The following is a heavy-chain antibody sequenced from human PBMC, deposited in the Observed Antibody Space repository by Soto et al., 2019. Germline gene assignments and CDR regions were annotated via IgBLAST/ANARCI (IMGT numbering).Heavy chain of an antibody. D-gene: IGHD5-18*01. CDR3: ARVFAPGISYGHFFDY. J-gene: IGHJ4*02. V-gene: IGHV3-64*01. CDR2: ISSNGGST. Sequence: GGSLRLSCAASGFTFSSYAMHWVRQAPGKGLEYVSAISSNGGSTYYANSVKGRFTISRDNSKNTLYLQMGSLRAEDMAVYYCARVFAPGISYGHFFDYWGQGTLVTVSS. CDR1: GFTFSSYA.